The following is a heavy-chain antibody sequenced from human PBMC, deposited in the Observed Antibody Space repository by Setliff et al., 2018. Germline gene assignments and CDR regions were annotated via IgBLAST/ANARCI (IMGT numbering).Heavy chain of an antibody. Sequence: PGGSLRLSCAASGFTLSHNWMNWVRQGPGKGLVWVSYINNDGSVTKYGDSVKGRFTISRDNAENTLFLQMTSLRPEDTGIYYCAKVKKPLIRGSGFDYWGRGTLVTVSS. CDR1: GFTLSHNW. D-gene: IGHD2-8*01. V-gene: IGHV3-74*01. J-gene: IGHJ4*02. CDR3: AKVKKPLIRGSGFDY. CDR2: INNDGSVT.